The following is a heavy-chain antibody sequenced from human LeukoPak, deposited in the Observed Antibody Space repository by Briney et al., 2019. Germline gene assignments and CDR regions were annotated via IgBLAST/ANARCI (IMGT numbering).Heavy chain of an antibody. V-gene: IGHV4-38-2*02. CDR3: AREVVPAATDYYYYMDV. CDR1: AFSINSGYY. J-gene: IGHJ6*03. CDR2: VYHSGST. D-gene: IGHD2-2*01. Sequence: SETLSLTCAVSAFSINSGYYWGWIRQPPGKGLEWIGTVYHSGSTYYNPSLKSRVTMSVDTSKNQFSLKVYSVTAADTAVYYCAREVVPAATDYYYYMDVWGKGTTVTVSS.